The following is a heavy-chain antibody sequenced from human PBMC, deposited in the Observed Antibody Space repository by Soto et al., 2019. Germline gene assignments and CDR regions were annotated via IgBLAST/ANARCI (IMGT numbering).Heavy chain of an antibody. CDR1: GGSFSGYY. Sequence: SETLSLTCAVYGGSFSGYYWSWIRQPPGKGLEWIGEINHSGSTNYNPSLKSRVTISVDTSKNQFSLKLSSVTAADTAVYYCARSTRITIFGVVLKTYYFDYWGQGTLVTVSS. CDR3: ARSTRITIFGVVLKTYYFDY. CDR2: INHSGST. D-gene: IGHD3-3*01. V-gene: IGHV4-34*01. J-gene: IGHJ4*02.